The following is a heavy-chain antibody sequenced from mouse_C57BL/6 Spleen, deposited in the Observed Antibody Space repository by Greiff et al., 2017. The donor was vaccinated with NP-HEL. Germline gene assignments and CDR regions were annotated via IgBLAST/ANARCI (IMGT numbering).Heavy chain of an antibody. CDR3: ARDRGERYFDY. V-gene: IGHV3-6*01. CDR1: GYSITSGYY. CDR2: ISYDGSN. J-gene: IGHJ2*01. Sequence: EVKLQESGPGLVKPSQSLSLTCSVTGYSITSGYYWNWIRQFPGNKLEWMGYISYDGSNNYNPSLKNRISITRDTSKNQFFLKLNSVTTEDTATYYCARDRGERYFDYWGQGTTLTVSS.